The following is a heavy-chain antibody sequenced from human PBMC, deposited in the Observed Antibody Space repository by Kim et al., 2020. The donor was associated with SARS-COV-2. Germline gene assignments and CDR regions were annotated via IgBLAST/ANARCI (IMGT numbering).Heavy chain of an antibody. J-gene: IGHJ4*02. Sequence: GRSLRLSCAASGFTFSSYAMHWVRQAPGKGLEWVAVISYDGSNKYYADSVKGRFTISRYNSKNTLYLQMNSLRAEDTAVYYCARGGILTGYPIYYWGQGT. CDR3: ARGGILTGYPIYY. CDR1: GFTFSSYA. CDR2: ISYDGSNK. V-gene: IGHV3-30*04. D-gene: IGHD3-9*01.